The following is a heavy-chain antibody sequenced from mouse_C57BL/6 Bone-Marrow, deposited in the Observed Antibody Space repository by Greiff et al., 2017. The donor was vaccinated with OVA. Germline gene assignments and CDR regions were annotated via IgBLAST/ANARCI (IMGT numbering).Heavy chain of an antibody. CDR3: ATLYYGYDRND. D-gene: IGHD2-2*01. V-gene: IGHV1-64*01. CDR1: GYTFTSYW. CDR2: IHPNSGST. Sequence: VQLQQPGAELVKPGASVKLSCTASGYTFTSYWMHWVKQRPGQGLEWIGMIHPNSGSTNYNETFQSKATLTADKSSSTAYIQLSSLTSEDSAVDCCATLYYGYDRNDWGKGTTLTVSS. J-gene: IGHJ2*01.